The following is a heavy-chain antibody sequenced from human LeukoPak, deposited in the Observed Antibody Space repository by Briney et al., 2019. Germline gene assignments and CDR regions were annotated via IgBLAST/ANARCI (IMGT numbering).Heavy chain of an antibody. CDR2: FDPEDGET. CDR3: ATALGFTTPIDY. J-gene: IGHJ4*02. D-gene: IGHD3-16*01. CDR1: GYTLTELS. Sequence: ASVTVSCTVSGYTLTELSMHWVRQAPGKGLEWMGGFDPEDGETIYAQKFQGRVTMTEDTSTDTAYMELSSLRSEDTAVYYCATALGFTTPIDYWGQGTLVTVSS. V-gene: IGHV1-24*01.